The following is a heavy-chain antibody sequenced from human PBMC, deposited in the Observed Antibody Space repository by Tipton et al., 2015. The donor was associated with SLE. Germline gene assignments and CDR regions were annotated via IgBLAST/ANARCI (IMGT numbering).Heavy chain of an antibody. CDR1: GGSFSGYY. CDR3: AGKYYDFWSGSYAFDI. D-gene: IGHD3-3*01. CDR2: INHSGST. V-gene: IGHV4-34*01. J-gene: IGHJ3*02. Sequence: LRLSCAVYGGSFSGYYWNWIHQPPGKGLEWIGEINHSGSTNYNPPLRSRVTISVDTSKNQFSLKLSSVTAADTAVYYCAGKYYDFWSGSYAFDIWGQGTMVTVSS.